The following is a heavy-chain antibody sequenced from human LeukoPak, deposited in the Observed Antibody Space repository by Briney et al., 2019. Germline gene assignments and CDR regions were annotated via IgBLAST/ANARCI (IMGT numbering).Heavy chain of an antibody. CDR1: GFSFSTYW. Sequence: PGGSLRLSCAASGFSFSTYWMSWVRQAPGKGLEWVANIKQDGSEKYYVDSVKGRFTISRDNAKNSLYLQMNSLRDEDTAVYYCARAAPYYYDSSGYSASDSWGQGTMVIVSA. V-gene: IGHV3-7*02. CDR3: ARAAPYYYDSSGYSASDS. J-gene: IGHJ3*02. CDR2: IKQDGSEK. D-gene: IGHD3-22*01.